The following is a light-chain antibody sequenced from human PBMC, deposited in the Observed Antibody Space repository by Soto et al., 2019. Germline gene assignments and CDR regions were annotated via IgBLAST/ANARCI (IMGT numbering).Light chain of an antibody. J-gene: IGKJ2*01. CDR1: QSVSSSY. CDR2: GAS. CDR3: QQYGSSPPTYT. V-gene: IGKV3-20*01. Sequence: EIVLTQSPGTLSLSPGERATLSCRASQSVSSSYLAWYQQKPGQAPRLLIYGASSRATGIPDRFSGSGSGTDFTITISRLEPEDFAVYYWQQYGSSPPTYTFGQGTKLEIK.